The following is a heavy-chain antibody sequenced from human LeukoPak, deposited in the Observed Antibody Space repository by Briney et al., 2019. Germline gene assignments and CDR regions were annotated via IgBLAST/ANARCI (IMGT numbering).Heavy chain of an antibody. V-gene: IGHV3-21*01. CDR3: ARDAYYGSGSYYDY. Sequence: GGSLRLSCAASGFTYSSYTMNWVRHAPGKGLELVSFISSSSSNIYSADSVKGRFTISRDNAKNSLYLQMNSLRAEDTAVYYCARDAYYGSGSYYDYWGQGTLVTVSS. CDR2: ISSSSSNI. J-gene: IGHJ4*02. D-gene: IGHD3-10*01. CDR1: GFTYSSYT.